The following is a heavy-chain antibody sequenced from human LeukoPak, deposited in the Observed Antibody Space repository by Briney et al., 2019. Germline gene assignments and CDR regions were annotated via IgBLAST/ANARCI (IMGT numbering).Heavy chain of an antibody. D-gene: IGHD5-24*01. V-gene: IGHV4-59*02. CDR1: GGSVSSDY. J-gene: IGHJ4*02. Sequence: SETLSLTCTVSGGSVSSDYWGWIRQTPGKGLEWIGYIYYSGNTNYNPSLKSRVTISVDTSKNQFSLKLSSVTAADTAVYYCARDRYGYTLDYWGRGTLVTVSS. CDR3: ARDRYGYTLDY. CDR2: IYYSGNT.